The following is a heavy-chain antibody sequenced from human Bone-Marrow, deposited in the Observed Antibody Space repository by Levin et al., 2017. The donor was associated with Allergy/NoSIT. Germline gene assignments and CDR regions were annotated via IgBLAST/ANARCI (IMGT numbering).Heavy chain of an antibody. CDR3: GRDWGTQDTSMGSPTVVDF. CDR2: ISAKNGNT. Sequence: PAASVKVSCKASGYTFNIYSVSWVRQAPGLGLEWLGWISAKNGNTNYAQKYQDRVTVTTDTSTSTAYMELRSLTSDDTAVYYCGRDWGTQDTSMGSPTVVDFWGQGTLVIVSS. J-gene: IGHJ4*02. CDR1: GYTFNIYS. V-gene: IGHV1-18*01. D-gene: IGHD5-18*01.